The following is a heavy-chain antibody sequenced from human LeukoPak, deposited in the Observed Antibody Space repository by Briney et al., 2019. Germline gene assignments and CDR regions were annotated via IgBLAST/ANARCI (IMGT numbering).Heavy chain of an antibody. V-gene: IGHV4-34*01. Sequence: SETLSLTCAVYGGSFSGYYWSWIRQPPGKGLEWIGEINHSGSTNYNPSLKSRVTISVDTSKNQFSLKLSSVTAADTAVYYCATRYYYCYGMDVWGQGTTVTVS. CDR2: INHSGST. CDR1: GGSFSGYY. J-gene: IGHJ6*02. CDR3: ATRYYYCYGMDV.